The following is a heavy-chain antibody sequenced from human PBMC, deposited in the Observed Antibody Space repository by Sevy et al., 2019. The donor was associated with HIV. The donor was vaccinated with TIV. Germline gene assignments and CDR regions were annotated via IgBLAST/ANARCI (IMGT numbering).Heavy chain of an antibody. CDR3: AKSRTSFHGMDV. Sequence: GVSLRLSCVASGFTFDDNAMHWVRQAPGKGLEWVSGISWNSDKIGYADSVKGRFTISRDNAKNSLYLQMNSLRTEDTALYYCAKSRTSFHGMDVWGQGTTVTVSS. CDR2: ISWNSDKI. J-gene: IGHJ6*02. D-gene: IGHD2-2*01. CDR1: GFTFDDNA. V-gene: IGHV3-9*01.